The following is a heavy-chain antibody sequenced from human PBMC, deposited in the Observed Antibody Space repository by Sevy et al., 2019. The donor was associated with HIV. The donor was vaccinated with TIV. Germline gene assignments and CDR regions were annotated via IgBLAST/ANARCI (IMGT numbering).Heavy chain of an antibody. J-gene: IGHJ4*02. D-gene: IGHD2-8*01. V-gene: IGHV3-33*01. CDR2: IGYDGSHK. Sequence: GGSLRLSCAASGFTPSTYGMHWVRQAPGKGLEWVAVIGYDGSHKYYADSVKGRFTISRDNSKNTLFLQMDSLRAEDTAVCYCARDPRMYGDYLLTYFDSWGQGTLVTVSS. CDR3: ARDPRMYGDYLLTYFDS. CDR1: GFTPSTYG.